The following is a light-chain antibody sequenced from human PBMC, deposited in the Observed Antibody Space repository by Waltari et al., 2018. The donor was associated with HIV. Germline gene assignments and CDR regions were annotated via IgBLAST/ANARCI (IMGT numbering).Light chain of an antibody. J-gene: IGKJ4*01. CDR3: QQYYTTPLT. CDR1: QSVLYSSNNNNY. CDR2: WAS. V-gene: IGKV4-1*01. Sequence: DIVMTQSPDSLAVSLGERATINSQSSQSVLYSSNNNNYLAWYQQKPGQPPNLLISWASARESGVPDRFSGSGSGTDFTLTISSLQAEDVAVYYCQQYYTTPLTFGGGTKVEIK.